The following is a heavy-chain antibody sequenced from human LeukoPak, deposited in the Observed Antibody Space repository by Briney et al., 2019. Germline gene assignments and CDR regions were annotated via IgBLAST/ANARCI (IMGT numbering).Heavy chain of an antibody. D-gene: IGHD4-23*01. V-gene: IGHV3-7*01. CDR1: GFTFSSYW. CDR2: IKQDGSEK. CDR3: ARVPDYGGNSGYYFDY. Sequence: GGSLRLSCAASGFTFSSYWMSWVRQAPGKGLEWVANIKQDGSEKYYVDSVKGRFTISRDNAKNSLYLQMNSLRAEDTAVYYCARVPDYGGNSGYYFDYWGQGTLVTVSS. J-gene: IGHJ4*02.